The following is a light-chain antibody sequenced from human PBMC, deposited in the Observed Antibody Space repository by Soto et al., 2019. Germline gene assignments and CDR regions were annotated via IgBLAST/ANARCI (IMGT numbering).Light chain of an antibody. V-gene: IGKV3-20*01. CDR2: GAS. Sequence: EIVLTQSPGTLSLSPGERATLSCRASESVSSRYLAWYQQKPGQAPRLLIYGASSRATGIPDRFSGSGSGTDFTLTISRLEPEDFAVYFCQQYGSSPLITFGQGTRLEIK. CDR3: QQYGSSPLIT. CDR1: ESVSSRY. J-gene: IGKJ5*01.